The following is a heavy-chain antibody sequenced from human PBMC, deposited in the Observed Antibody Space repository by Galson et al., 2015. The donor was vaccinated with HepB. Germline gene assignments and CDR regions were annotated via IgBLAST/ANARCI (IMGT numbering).Heavy chain of an antibody. CDR2: ISSSSSTI. CDR1: GFTFSSYS. D-gene: IGHD3-10*01. V-gene: IGHV3-48*02. CDR3: ARGVGYYGSGSYPHAFDI. J-gene: IGHJ3*02. Sequence: SLRLSCAASGFTFSSYSMNWVRQAPGKGLEWVPYISSSSSTIYYADSVKGRFTISRDNAKNSLYLQMNSLRDEDTAVYYCARGVGYYGSGSYPHAFDIWGQGTMVTVSS.